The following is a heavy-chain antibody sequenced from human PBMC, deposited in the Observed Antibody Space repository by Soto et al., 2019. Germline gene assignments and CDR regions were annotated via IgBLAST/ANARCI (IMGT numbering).Heavy chain of an antibody. CDR3: ARVEVYYGMDV. CDR2: IYYSGST. V-gene: IGHV4-59*01. CDR1: GGSISSYY. Sequence: SETLSLTCTVSGGSISSYYWSWIRQPPGKGLEWIGYIYYSGSTNYNPSLKSRVTISVDTSKNQFSLKLSSVTAADTAVYYCARVEVYYGMDVWGQGTTVTVSS. J-gene: IGHJ6*02.